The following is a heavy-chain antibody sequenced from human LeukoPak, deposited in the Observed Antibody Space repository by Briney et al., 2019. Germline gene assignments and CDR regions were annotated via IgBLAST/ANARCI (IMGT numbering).Heavy chain of an antibody. V-gene: IGHV3-11*01. CDR3: ARDRRTGDFDY. CDR1: GFTVSSNY. D-gene: IGHD3/OR15-3a*01. J-gene: IGHJ4*02. Sequence: GGSLRLSCAASGFTVSSNYMSWIRQAPGKGLEWVSYISSSGSTIYYADSVKGRFTISRDNAKNSLYLQMNSLRAEDTAVYYCARDRRTGDFDYWGQGTLVTVSS. CDR2: ISSSGSTI.